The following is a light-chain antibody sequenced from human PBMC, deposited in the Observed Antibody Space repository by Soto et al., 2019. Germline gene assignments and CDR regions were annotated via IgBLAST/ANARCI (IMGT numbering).Light chain of an antibody. V-gene: IGLV1-51*01. CDR2: DNN. Sequence: QSVLTQPPSVSAAPGQKVTLSCSGSSSNIGNNYVSWYQQLPGTAPKLLIYDNNKRPSGIPDRFSGSKSGTSATLGITGLQTGEEADYYCGTWDSRLSAVVFGGGTKLTVL. CDR1: SSNIGNNY. J-gene: IGLJ2*01. CDR3: GTWDSRLSAVV.